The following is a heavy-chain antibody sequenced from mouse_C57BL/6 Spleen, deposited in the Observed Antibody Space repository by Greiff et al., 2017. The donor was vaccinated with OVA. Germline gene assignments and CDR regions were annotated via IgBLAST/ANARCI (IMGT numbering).Heavy chain of an antibody. CDR3: ARQSDSLDY. J-gene: IGHJ4*01. V-gene: IGHV5-9*01. CDR1: GFTFSSYT. CDR2: ISGGGGNT. Sequence: EVQLQESGGGLVKPGGSLKLSCAASGFTFSSYTMSWVRQTPEKRLEWVATISGGGGNTYYPDSVKGRFTISRDNAKNTLYLQMSSLRSEDTALYYCARQSDSLDYWGQGTSVTVSS.